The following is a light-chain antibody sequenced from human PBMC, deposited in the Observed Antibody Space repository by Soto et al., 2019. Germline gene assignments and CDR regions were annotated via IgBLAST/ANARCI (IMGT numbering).Light chain of an antibody. J-gene: IGKJ1*01. CDR1: QTVSNNY. Sequence: EIVLTQSPGTLSLSPGEIATLSFRASQTVSNNYLAWYQQKPGQAPRVLIYGASSRAPGIPDRFSGSGSGTDFTLTISRLEPEDFAVYYCQQYGSSGTFGQGTKVDIK. CDR2: GAS. V-gene: IGKV3-20*01. CDR3: QQYGSSGT.